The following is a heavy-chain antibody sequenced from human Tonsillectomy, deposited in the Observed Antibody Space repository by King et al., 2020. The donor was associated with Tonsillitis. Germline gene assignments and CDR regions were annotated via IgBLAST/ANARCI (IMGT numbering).Heavy chain of an antibody. V-gene: IGHV3-9*01. D-gene: IGHD6-13*01. Sequence: VQLVESGGGLVQPGRSLRLSCAASGFTFDDYAMHWVRQAPGKGLEWVSGISWNSGSIGYADSVKGQFTISRDNAKNSLYLQKNSLRAEDTAFYCCAKDRGSVLAAAGTRGHYYGMDVWGQGTTVTVSS. CDR2: ISWNSGSI. CDR1: GFTFDDYA. J-gene: IGHJ6*02. CDR3: AKDRGSVLAAAGTRGHYYGMDV.